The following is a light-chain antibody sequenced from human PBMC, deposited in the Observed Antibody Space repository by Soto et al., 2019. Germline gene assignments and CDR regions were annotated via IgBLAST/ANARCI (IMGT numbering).Light chain of an antibody. CDR1: QNVLSN. V-gene: IGKV3-15*01. CDR2: GAS. Sequence: DIVMTQSPATLSVSPGERATLSCRASQNVLSNLAWYQQKPGQAPRLLIYGASTRATGLPARFSGSGSGTQFTLTISSLQSEDFAVYYCQQYNNWPITFXQGTRMEIK. CDR3: QQYNNWPIT. J-gene: IGKJ5*01.